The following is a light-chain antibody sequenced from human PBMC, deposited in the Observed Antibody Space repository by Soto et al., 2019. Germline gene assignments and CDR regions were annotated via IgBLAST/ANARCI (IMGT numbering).Light chain of an antibody. Sequence: QSVLTQPASVSGSPGQSITISCTGTSSDVGGYNYFSWYQHHPGKVPKFLIYDVINRPSGVSNRFSGSKSGNTASLIISGLQAEDEADYYCSSYTSSSTLSTYVFGTGTKVTVL. J-gene: IGLJ1*01. CDR3: SSYTSSSTLSTYV. CDR2: DVI. CDR1: SSDVGGYNY. V-gene: IGLV2-14*03.